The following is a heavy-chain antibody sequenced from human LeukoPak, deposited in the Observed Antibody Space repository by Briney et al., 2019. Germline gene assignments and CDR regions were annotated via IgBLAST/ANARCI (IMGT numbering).Heavy chain of an antibody. J-gene: IGHJ4*02. D-gene: IGHD3-22*01. CDR2: ISASGGST. Sequence: PGGSLRLSCAAPGFTFRSYAMSWVRQAPGKGLEWVSTISASGGSTGYADSVKGRFTISRDNSKNTLYLQMNSLRAEDTAVYYCTKDDGYYDSSGSFLFDSWGQGTLVPVSS. CDR3: TKDDGYYDSSGSFLFDS. V-gene: IGHV3-23*01. CDR1: GFTFRSYA.